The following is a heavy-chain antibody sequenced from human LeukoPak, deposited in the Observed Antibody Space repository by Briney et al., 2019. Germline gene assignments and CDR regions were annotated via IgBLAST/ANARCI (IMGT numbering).Heavy chain of an antibody. V-gene: IGHV3-53*01. J-gene: IGHJ3*02. CDR3: ARMYSYGPHDAFDI. Sequence: GGTLRLSCAASGFTVSSNYMSWVRQAPGKGLEWVSVIYSGGSTYYADSVKGRFTISRDNSKNTLYLQMNSLRAEDTAVYYCARMYSYGPHDAFDIWGQGTMVTVSS. CDR2: IYSGGST. CDR1: GFTVSSNY. D-gene: IGHD5-18*01.